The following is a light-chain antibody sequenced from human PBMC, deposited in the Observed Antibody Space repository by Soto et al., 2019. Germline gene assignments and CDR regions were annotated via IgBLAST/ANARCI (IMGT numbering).Light chain of an antibody. V-gene: IGLV2-14*01. J-gene: IGLJ3*02. CDR1: SSDVGGYNY. Sequence: QSALTQPASVSGSPGQSITISCTGTSSDVGGYNYLSWYQQNPGKAPKVMIYEVSNRPSGVSNRFSGSKSGNTASLTISGVQAGDGAGYYRSSYTTSGTPVFGGGTKLTVL. CDR3: SSYTTSGTPV. CDR2: EVS.